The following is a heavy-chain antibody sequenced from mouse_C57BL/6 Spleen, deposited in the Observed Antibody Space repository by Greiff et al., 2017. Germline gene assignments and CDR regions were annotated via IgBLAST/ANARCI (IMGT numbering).Heavy chain of an antibody. CDR1: GYTFTSYW. D-gene: IGHD2-4*01. CDR3: ARNYYDYVGAMDY. V-gene: IGHV1-7*01. CDR2: INPSSGYT. Sequence: VQLQQSGAELAKPGASVKLSCKASGYTFTSYWMHWVRQRPGQGLEWIGYINPSSGYTKYNQKFKDKATLTADKSSSTAYMQLSSLTYEDSAVXYCARNYYDYVGAMDYWGQGTSVTVSS. J-gene: IGHJ4*01.